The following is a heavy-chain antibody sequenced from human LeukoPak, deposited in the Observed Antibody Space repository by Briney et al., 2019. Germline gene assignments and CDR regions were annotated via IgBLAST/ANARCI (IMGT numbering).Heavy chain of an antibody. D-gene: IGHD3-10*01. J-gene: IGHJ4*02. CDR3: ARDSPYGSGSYSN. Sequence: SETLSLTCTVSGGSISSGSYYWSWIRQPAGKGLEWIGRIYTSGSTNYNPSLKSRVTMSVDTSKNQFSLKLSSVTAADTAVYYCARDSPYGSGSYSNWGQGTLVTVSS. CDR1: GGSISSGSYY. CDR2: IYTSGST. V-gene: IGHV4-61*02.